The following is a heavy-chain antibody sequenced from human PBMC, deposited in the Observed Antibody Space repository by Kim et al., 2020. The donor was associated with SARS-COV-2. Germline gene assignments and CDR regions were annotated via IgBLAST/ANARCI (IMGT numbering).Heavy chain of an antibody. CDR3: ARGPPYDSSGLDLDY. CDR1: GYTFTGYY. D-gene: IGHD3-22*01. CDR2: INPNSGGT. V-gene: IGHV1-2*06. Sequence: ASVKVSCKASGYTFTGYYMHWVRQAPGQGLEWMGRINPNSGGTNYAQKFQGRVTMTRDTSISTAYMELSRLRSDDTAVYYCARGPPYDSSGLDLDYWGQGTLVTVSS. J-gene: IGHJ4*02.